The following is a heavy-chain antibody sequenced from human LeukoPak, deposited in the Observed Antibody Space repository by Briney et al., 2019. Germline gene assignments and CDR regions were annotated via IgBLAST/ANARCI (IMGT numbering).Heavy chain of an antibody. CDR2: INHSGST. Sequence: SETLSLTCTVYGGSFSGYYWSWIRQPPGKGLEWIGEINHSGSTNYNPSLKSRVTISVDTSKNQFSLKLSSVTAADTAVYYCARGGPWIQLWGQGTLVTVSS. V-gene: IGHV4-34*01. J-gene: IGHJ4*02. CDR3: ARGGPWIQL. CDR1: GGSFSGYY. D-gene: IGHD5-18*01.